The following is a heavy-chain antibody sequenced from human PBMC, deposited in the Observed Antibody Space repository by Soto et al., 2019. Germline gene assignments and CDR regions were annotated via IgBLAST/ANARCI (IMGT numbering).Heavy chain of an antibody. CDR1: GFTFRRCG. CDR3: ARDRVEGGYPEYFLP. V-gene: IGHV3-NL1*01. D-gene: IGHD3-22*01. Sequence: LRGAWRLSYGVSGFTFRRCGMLLFRQAPGKRLEWVSVIYSGGSTYYADSVKGRFTISRDNSKNTLYLQMNSLRAEDTAVYYCARDRVEGGYPEYFLPWCEGX. CDR2: IYSGGST. J-gene: IGHJ1*01.